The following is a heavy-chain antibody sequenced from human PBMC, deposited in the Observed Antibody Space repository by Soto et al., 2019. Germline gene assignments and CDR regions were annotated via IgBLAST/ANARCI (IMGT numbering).Heavy chain of an antibody. CDR3: ASVGCYRGDSYYYGMDX. D-gene: IGHD2-15*01. Sequence: GALRLYWAASGFTFSSYSMNWVRQAPGKGVELVWSIIISSSYIYYSHSVKGRFTISRYNAKNSLYLQMNSLRAEDTAVYYCASVGCYRGDSYYYGMDXWGQGTTVTVS. J-gene: IGHJ6*02. CDR2: IIISSSYI. V-gene: IGHV3-21*01. CDR1: GFTFSSYS.